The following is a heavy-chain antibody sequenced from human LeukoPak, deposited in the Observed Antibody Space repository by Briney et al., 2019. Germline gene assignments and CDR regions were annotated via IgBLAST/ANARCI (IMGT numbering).Heavy chain of an antibody. CDR3: ARVVGDGSYTTFDP. J-gene: IGHJ5*02. D-gene: IGHD1-26*01. CDR2: IYYSGST. Sequence: PSETLSLTCTVSGGSISSYYWSWIRQPPGKGLEWIGYIYYSGSTNYNPSLKSRVTISVGTSKNQFSLKLSSVTAADTAVYYCARVVGDGSYTTFDPWGQGTLVTVSS. CDR1: GGSISSYY. V-gene: IGHV4-59*01.